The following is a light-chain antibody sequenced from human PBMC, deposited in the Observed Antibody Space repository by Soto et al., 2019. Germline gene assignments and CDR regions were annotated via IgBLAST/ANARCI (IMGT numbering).Light chain of an antibody. CDR1: SSDVGGYNY. CDR2: EVS. V-gene: IGLV2-14*01. Sequence: QSALTQPASVSGSPGQSITISCTGTSSDVGGYNYVSWYQQYPGKAPKLMISEVSKRPSGVSNRFSGSKSGNTASLTISGLQAEDEADYYCSSFTSSATLVFGTGTQLTVL. CDR3: SSFTSSATLV. J-gene: IGLJ1*01.